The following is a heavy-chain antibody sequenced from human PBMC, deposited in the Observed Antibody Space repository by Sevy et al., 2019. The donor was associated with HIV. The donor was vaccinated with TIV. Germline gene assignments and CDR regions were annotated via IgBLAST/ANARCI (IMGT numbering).Heavy chain of an antibody. J-gene: IGHJ3*02. CDR2: ISGSGGST. CDR1: GFTFSSYA. D-gene: IGHD3-10*01. Sequence: GGSLRLSCAASGFTFSSYAMSWVRQAPGKGFEWVSAISGSGGSTYYADSVKGRFTISRDNSKNTLYLQMNSLRAEDTAVYYCAKDLGRVVRGVIIAFDIWGQGTMVTVSS. CDR3: AKDLGRVVRGVIIAFDI. V-gene: IGHV3-23*01.